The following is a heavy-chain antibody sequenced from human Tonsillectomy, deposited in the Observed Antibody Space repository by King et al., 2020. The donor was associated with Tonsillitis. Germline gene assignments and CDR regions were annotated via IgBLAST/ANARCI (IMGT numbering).Heavy chain of an antibody. CDR1: GFPVSSNY. J-gene: IGHJ1*01. CDR2: LYSEGTT. V-gene: IGHV3-53*01. Sequence: VQLVESGGGLIQPGGSLRLSCAASGFPVSSNYMSWVRQAPGKGLEWVSLLYSEGTTYYAHSVRGRFTISRDNSKNTLYLQMNSLRAEDTAVYYCARGTRPGYFQHWGQGTLVTVYS. CDR3: ARGTRPGYFQH.